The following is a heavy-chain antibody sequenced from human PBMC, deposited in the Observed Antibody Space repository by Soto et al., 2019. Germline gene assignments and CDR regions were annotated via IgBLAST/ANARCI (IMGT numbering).Heavy chain of an antibody. CDR3: ARGRYDRYYYYYGMEV. V-gene: IGHV1-69*13. Sequence: SVKVSCKASGGTFSSYAISWARRASGHGLEWMGGIIPIFGTANYAQKFQGRVTITADESTSTAYMELSSLRSEDTAVYYCARGRYDRYYYYYGMEVWGQGTTVTVSS. D-gene: IGHD1-1*01. CDR2: IIPIFGTA. CDR1: GGTFSSYA. J-gene: IGHJ6*02.